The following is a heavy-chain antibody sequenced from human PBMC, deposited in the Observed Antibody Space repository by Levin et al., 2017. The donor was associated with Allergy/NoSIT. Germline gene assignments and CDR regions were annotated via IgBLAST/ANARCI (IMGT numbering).Heavy chain of an antibody. CDR1: GFTFSSYA. CDR3: AKGGSEYGDYIMLDY. CDR2: ISGSGGST. D-gene: IGHD4-17*01. J-gene: IGHJ4*02. Sequence: GGSLRLSCAASGFTFSSYAMSWVRQAPGKGLEWVSAISGSGGSTYYADSVKGRFTISRDNSKNTLYLQMNSLRAEDTAVYYCAKGGSEYGDYIMLDYWGQGTLVTVSS. V-gene: IGHV3-23*01.